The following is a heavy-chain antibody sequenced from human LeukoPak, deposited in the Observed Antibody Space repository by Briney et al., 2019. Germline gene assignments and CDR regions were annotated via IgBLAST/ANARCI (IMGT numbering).Heavy chain of an antibody. CDR3: ARNFYDSSGYSNFDY. D-gene: IGHD3-22*01. Sequence: SETLSLTCAVSGGSFSSYYWSWIRQPPGKGLEWIGYIYYSSSTYYNPSLKSRLTMSVDTSMNQFSLKLSFVTNADIGLYYCARNFYDSSGYSNFDYWGQGTLVTVSS. CDR2: IYYSSST. CDR1: GGSFSSYY. V-gene: IGHV4-59*08. J-gene: IGHJ4*02.